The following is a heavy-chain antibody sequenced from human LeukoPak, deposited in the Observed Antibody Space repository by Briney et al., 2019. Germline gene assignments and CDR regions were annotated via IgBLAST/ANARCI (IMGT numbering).Heavy chain of an antibody. CDR2: ISYDGSNK. CDR1: GFTFSSYA. CDR3: ARELGGVVIFFDY. Sequence: PGGSLRLSCAASGFTFSSYAMHWVRQAPGKGLEWVAVISYDGSNKYYADSVKGRFTISRDNSKSTLYLQMNSLRAEDTAVYYCARELGGVVIFFDYWGQGTLVTVSS. V-gene: IGHV3-30-3*01. J-gene: IGHJ4*02. D-gene: IGHD3-3*01.